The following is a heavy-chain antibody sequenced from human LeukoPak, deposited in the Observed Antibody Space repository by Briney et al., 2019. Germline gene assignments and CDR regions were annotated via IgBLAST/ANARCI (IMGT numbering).Heavy chain of an antibody. Sequence: GXLRLSCAASGFTXTTYAMSWVRQAPGKGLEWVSSVSKSDGTTYYADSVKGRFTISRDNSKNTLYLQMNSLRAEDTAVYYCAKRNEYSSGSYDYWGQGTLVTVSS. V-gene: IGHV3-23*01. CDR2: VSKSDGTT. CDR3: AKRNEYSSGSYDY. CDR1: GFTXTTYA. D-gene: IGHD6-19*01. J-gene: IGHJ4*02.